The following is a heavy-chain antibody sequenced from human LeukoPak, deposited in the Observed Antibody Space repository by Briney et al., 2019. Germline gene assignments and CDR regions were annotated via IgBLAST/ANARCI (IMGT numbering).Heavy chain of an antibody. V-gene: IGHV4-31*03. D-gene: IGHD2-2*01. J-gene: IGHJ6*02. CDR3: ARGRRLLSVDGMDV. CDR1: GGSISSGGYY. CDR2: IYYSGST. Sequence: SETLSLTCTVSGGSISSGGYYWSWIRQHPGKGLEWIGYIYYSGSTYYNPSLKSRVTISVDTSKNQFSLKLSSVTAADTAVYYCARGRRLLSVDGMDVWGQGTTVTVSS.